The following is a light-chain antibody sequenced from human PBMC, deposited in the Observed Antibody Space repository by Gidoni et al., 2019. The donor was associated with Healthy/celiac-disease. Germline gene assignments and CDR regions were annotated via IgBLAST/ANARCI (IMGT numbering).Light chain of an antibody. CDR3: QQSYSTPRT. J-gene: IGKJ1*01. Sequence: DIQLTPSPSSLSASVGDRVTITCRASQGISSYLNWYQQKPGKAPKLLIYAASSLQSGVPSRFSGSGSGTDFTLTISSLQPEDFATYYCQQSYSTPRTFGQGTKVEIK. V-gene: IGKV1-39*01. CDR2: AAS. CDR1: QGISSY.